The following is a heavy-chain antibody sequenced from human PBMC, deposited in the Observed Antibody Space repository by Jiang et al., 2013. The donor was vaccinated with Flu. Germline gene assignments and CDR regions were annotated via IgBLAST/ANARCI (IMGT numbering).Heavy chain of an antibody. CDR2: IYYSGST. CDR1: GGSISSYY. J-gene: IGHJ6*01. Sequence: LLKPSETLSLTCTVSGGSISSYYWSWIRQPPGKGLEWIGYIYYSGSTNYNPSLKSRVTISVDTSKNQFSLKLSSVTAADTAVYYCARVPSAYSSSWYGGRGYYYGMDV. V-gene: IGHV4-59*01. CDR3: ARVPSAYSSSWYGGRGYYYGMDV. D-gene: IGHD6-13*01.